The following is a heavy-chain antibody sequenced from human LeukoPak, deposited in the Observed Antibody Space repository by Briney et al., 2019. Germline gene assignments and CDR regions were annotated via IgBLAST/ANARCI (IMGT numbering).Heavy chain of an antibody. Sequence: GGSLRLSCAASGFTVSSNYMSWVRQAPGKGLEWVSVIYSGGSTYYADSVKGRFTISRDNSKNTLYLQMNSLRAEDTAVYYCARVEAAAGTSDAFDIWGQGTMVTVSS. CDR3: ARVEAAAGTSDAFDI. CDR2: IYSGGST. J-gene: IGHJ3*02. D-gene: IGHD6-13*01. V-gene: IGHV3-53*01. CDR1: GFTVSSNY.